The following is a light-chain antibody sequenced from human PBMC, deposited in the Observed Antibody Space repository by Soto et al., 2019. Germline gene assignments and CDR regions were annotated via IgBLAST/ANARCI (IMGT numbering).Light chain of an antibody. CDR2: GAS. CDR3: QQYNNWLMLT. Sequence: EIVMTQSPATLSVSPGERATLSCRASQSVSGYLAWYQQKPGQPPRLLIYGASTRATGIPARFSGSGSGTEFTLTISSLQSEDFAMYYCQQYNNWLMLTFGGGTKVAIK. CDR1: QSVSGY. J-gene: IGKJ4*01. V-gene: IGKV3D-15*01.